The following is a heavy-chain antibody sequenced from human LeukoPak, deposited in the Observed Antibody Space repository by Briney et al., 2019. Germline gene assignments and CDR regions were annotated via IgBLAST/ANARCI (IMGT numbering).Heavy chain of an antibody. D-gene: IGHD3-9*01. CDR1: GFTVSSNF. CDR2: IYSDGTT. Sequence: GGSLRLSCAASGFTVSSNFMSWVRQAPGKGLEWVSIIYSDGTTYYADSVKGRFTISRDNSKNTLYLQMNGLRVEDTAVYYCALGLVTDYWGQGTLVTVSS. J-gene: IGHJ4*01. CDR3: ALGLVTDY. V-gene: IGHV3-66*01.